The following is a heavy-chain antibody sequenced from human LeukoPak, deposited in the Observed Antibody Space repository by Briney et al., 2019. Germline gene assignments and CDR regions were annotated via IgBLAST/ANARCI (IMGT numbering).Heavy chain of an antibody. CDR1: GGSISSYY. J-gene: IGHJ4*02. D-gene: IGHD3-16*01. CDR2: IYYSGST. Sequence: SETLSLTCTVSGGSISSYYWSLIPQPPGKGLEWIGYIYYSGSTNYNPSLKSRVTISVDTYKHKFSLKVRYVTAADRAVYYCASLIHWGQGTLVTVSS. V-gene: IGHV4-59*08. CDR3: ASLIH.